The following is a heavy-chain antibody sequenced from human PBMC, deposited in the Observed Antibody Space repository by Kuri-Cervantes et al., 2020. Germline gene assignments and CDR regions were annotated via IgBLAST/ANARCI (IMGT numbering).Heavy chain of an antibody. CDR1: GFTFSSYS. Sequence: GESLKISCAASGFTFSSYSMNWVRQAPGKGLEWVSSISSSSSYIYYADSVKGRFTISRDNAKNSLYLQMNSLRAEDTAVYYCANHCSGGSCYDYWGQGTLVTVSS. V-gene: IGHV3-21*01. CDR3: ANHCSGGSCYDY. CDR2: ISSSSSYI. J-gene: IGHJ4*02. D-gene: IGHD2-15*01.